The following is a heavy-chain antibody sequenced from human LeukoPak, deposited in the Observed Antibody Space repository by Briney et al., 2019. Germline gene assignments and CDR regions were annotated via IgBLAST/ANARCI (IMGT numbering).Heavy chain of an antibody. Sequence: SETLSLTCAVYGGSFSGYYWSWIRQPPGKGLEWIGEINHSGSTNYNPSLKSRVTISVDTSKNQFSLKLSSVTAADTAVYYCARGHGFGSLRLHGGELRFLEWLIDYWGQGTLVTVSS. CDR3: ARGHGFGSLRLHGGELRFLEWLIDY. CDR2: INHSGST. V-gene: IGHV4-34*01. CDR1: GGSFSGYY. D-gene: IGHD3-3*01. J-gene: IGHJ4*02.